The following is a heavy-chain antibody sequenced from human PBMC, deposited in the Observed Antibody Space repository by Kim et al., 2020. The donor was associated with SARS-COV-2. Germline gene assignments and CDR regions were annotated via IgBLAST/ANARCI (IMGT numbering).Heavy chain of an antibody. V-gene: IGHV3-23*01. CDR2: ISGSGGST. CDR1: GFTFSSYA. CDR3: AKAGYSSSWYWEGFVGFDP. Sequence: GGSLRLSCAASGFTFSSYAMSWVRQAPGKGLEWVSAISGSGGSTYYADSVKGRFTISRDNSKNTLYLQMNSLRAEDTAVYYCAKAGYSSSWYWEGFVGFDPWGQGTLVTVSS. J-gene: IGHJ5*02. D-gene: IGHD6-13*01.